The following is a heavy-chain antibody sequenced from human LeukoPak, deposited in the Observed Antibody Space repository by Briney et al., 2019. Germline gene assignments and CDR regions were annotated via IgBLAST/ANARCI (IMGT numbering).Heavy chain of an antibody. V-gene: IGHV4-61*02. CDR3: ARAEWELDDAFDI. Sequence: SQTLSLTCTVSGGSISSGSYYWNWIRQPAGKGLEWIGRIYTSGSTNYNPSLKSRLTISVDTSKNQFSLKLSSVTAADTAVYYCARAEWELDDAFDIWGQGTMTVSS. D-gene: IGHD1-26*01. J-gene: IGHJ3*02. CDR2: IYTSGST. CDR1: GGSISSGSYY.